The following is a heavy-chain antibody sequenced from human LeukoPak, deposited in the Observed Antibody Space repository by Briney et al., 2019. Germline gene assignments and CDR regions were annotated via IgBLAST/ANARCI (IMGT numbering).Heavy chain of an antibody. CDR2: IAHHGNNK. V-gene: IGHV3-30*02. D-gene: IGHD6-19*01. CDR1: GFTFSSSA. J-gene: IGHJ6*04. Sequence: GGSLRLSCGASGFTFSSSAMHWVRQGPGKGLEWVAYIAHHGNNKYYADSVKGRFIISRDNSKGSLYLQMNSLRADDTAVYYCARATVIGTVPVPGFLDVWGKGTTVTVSS. CDR3: ARATVIGTVPVPGFLDV.